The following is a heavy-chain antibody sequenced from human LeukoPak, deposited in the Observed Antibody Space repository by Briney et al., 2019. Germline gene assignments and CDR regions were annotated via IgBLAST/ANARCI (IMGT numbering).Heavy chain of an antibody. J-gene: IGHJ4*02. CDR3: ARLGRVRRDYYGSGSQGYFDY. D-gene: IGHD3-10*01. V-gene: IGHV4-59*12. CDR2: IFYSGST. CDR1: GGSISNYY. Sequence: SETLSLTCTVSGGSISNYYWSWIRQPPGKGLEWIGYIFYSGSTNYNPSLKSRVTISVDKSKNQFSLKLSSVTAADTAVYYCARLGRVRRDYYGSGSQGYFDYWGQGTLVTVSS.